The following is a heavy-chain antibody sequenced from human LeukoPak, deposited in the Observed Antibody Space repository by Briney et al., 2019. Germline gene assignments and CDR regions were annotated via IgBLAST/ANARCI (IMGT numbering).Heavy chain of an antibody. CDR3: ARVPWGIAAAGIDY. CDR2: IGAFKGKT. J-gene: IGHJ4*02. D-gene: IGHD6-13*01. V-gene: IGHV1-18*01. Sequence: ASVKVSCKASGYTFTSYGISWVRQAPGQGLEWMGWIGAFKGKTNYAQKFQGRVTLTTDTSTSTAYMELRSLRSDDTAVYYCARVPWGIAAAGIDYWGQGTLVTVSS. CDR1: GYTFTSYG.